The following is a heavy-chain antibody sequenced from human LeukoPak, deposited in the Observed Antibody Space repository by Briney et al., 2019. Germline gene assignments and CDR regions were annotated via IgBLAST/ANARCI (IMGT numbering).Heavy chain of an antibody. D-gene: IGHD2/OR15-2a*01. V-gene: IGHV1-69*13. CDR3: AREGPSGDRILIS. Sequence: SVKVSCKASGGTFSSYAISWVRQAPGQGLEWMGGIIPIFGTANYAQKFQGRVTITADESTSTAYMELSSLRSEDTAVYYCAREGPSGDRILISWGQGTLVTVSS. CDR1: GGTFSSYA. CDR2: IIPIFGTA. J-gene: IGHJ4*02.